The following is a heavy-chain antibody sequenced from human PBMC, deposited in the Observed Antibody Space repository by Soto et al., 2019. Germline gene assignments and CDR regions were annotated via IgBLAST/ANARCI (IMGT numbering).Heavy chain of an antibody. J-gene: IGHJ6*02. CDR3: ARIGGYCSSTSCRPDYYYYYGMDV. V-gene: IGHV4-59*12. Sequence: SETLSLTCTVSGGSISSYYWSWIRQPPGKGLEWIGYIYYSGSTNYNPSLKSRVTISVDTSKNQFSLKLSSVTAADTAVYYCARIGGYCSSTSCRPDYYYYYGMDVWGQGTTVTVSS. CDR2: IYYSGST. D-gene: IGHD2-2*01. CDR1: GGSISSYY.